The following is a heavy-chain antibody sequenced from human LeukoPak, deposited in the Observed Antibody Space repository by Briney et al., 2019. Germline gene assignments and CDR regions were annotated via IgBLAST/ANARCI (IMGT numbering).Heavy chain of an antibody. D-gene: IGHD3-22*01. J-gene: IGHJ6*02. CDR3: AKVLKNGYDYYGMDV. V-gene: IGHV3-23*01. CDR2: IRGGGGGT. CDR1: GFTFSFYA. Sequence: GGSLRLSCAASGFTFSFYAMSWVRQAPGKGLEWVSAIRGGGGGTYYADSVKGRFTISRDNSKSTLYLQMDSLRAEDTAIYFCAKVLKNGYDYYGMDVWGQGTTVTVSS.